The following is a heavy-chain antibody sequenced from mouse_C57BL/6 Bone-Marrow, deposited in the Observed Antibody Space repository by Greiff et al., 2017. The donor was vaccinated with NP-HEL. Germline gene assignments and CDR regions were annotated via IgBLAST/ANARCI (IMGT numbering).Heavy chain of an antibody. D-gene: IGHD1-1*01. CDR1: GYTFTDYE. V-gene: IGHV1-15*01. CDR2: IDPETGGT. CDR3: PYYYGSSDWYFDV. J-gene: IGHJ1*03. Sequence: QVQLQQSGAELVRPGASVTLSCKASGYTFTDYEMHWVKQTPVHGLEWIGAIDPETGGTAYNQKFKGKAILTADKSSSTAYMELRSLTSEDSAVYYSPYYYGSSDWYFDVWGTGTTVTVSS.